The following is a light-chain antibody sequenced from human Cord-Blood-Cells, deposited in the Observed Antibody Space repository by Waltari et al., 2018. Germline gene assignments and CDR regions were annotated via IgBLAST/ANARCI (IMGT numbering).Light chain of an antibody. CDR2: EVS. Sequence: QSALTQPASVSGSPGQSITISCTGTSRDVGGYNYVPGYQQYPGKAPKLMIYEVSNRPSGVSNRFSGSKSGNTASLTISGLQAEDEADYYCSSYTSSSTPGYVFGTGTKVTVL. V-gene: IGLV2-14*01. CDR1: SRDVGGYNY. CDR3: SSYTSSSTPGYV. J-gene: IGLJ1*01.